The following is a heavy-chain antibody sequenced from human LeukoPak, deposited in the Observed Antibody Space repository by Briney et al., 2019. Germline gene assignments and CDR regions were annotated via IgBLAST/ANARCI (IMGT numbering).Heavy chain of an antibody. CDR1: GFTFSSYS. CDR3: ARDTYYYDSSGYPNLDY. CDR2: ISSSSSYI. D-gene: IGHD3-22*01. J-gene: IGHJ4*02. V-gene: IGHV3-21*01. Sequence: PGGSLRLSCAASGFTFSSYSMNWVRQAPGKGLEWVSSISSSSSYIYYADSVKGRFTISRDNAKNSLYLQMNSLRAEDTAVYYCARDTYYYDSSGYPNLDYWGQGTLVTVSS.